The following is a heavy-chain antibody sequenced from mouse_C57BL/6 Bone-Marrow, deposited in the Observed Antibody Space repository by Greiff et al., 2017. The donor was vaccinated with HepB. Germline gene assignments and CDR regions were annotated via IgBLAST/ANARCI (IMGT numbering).Heavy chain of an antibody. CDR1: GFTFSDYG. J-gene: IGHJ4*01. CDR3: ARCYYDYGYYYAMDY. CDR2: ISSGSSTI. Sequence: EVMLVESGGGLVKPGGSLKLSCAASGFTFSDYGMHWVRQAPEKGLEWVAYISSGSSTIYYADTVKGRFTISRDNAKNTLFLQMTSLRSEDTAMYYCARCYYDYGYYYAMDYWGQGTSVTVSS. D-gene: IGHD2-4*01. V-gene: IGHV5-17*01.